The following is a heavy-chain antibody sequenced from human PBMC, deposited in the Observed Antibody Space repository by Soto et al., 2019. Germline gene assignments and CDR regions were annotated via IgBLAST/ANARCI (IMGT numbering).Heavy chain of an antibody. CDR3: ARETESYKLNDGLMDV. D-gene: IGHD1-20*01. V-gene: IGHV3-21*01. CDR2: IDTGSKFM. CDR1: GFTFSAYT. Sequence: EVQLVESGGGLVKPGGSLRLSCAASGFTFSAYTMNWVRQAPGKGLEWISSIDTGSKFMFYADSVTGRFTISRDNAKNALYLQINRLRAEDTAVYYCARETESYKLNDGLMDVWGQGSTVTVSS. J-gene: IGHJ6*02.